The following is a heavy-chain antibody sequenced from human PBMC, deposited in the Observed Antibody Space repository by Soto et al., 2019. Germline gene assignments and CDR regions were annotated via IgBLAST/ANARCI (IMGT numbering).Heavy chain of an antibody. V-gene: IGHV1-2*04. CDR3: ARGPNYYYYGMDV. CDR1: GYTFTGYY. Sequence: ASVKVSCKASGYTFTGYYMHWVRQAPGQGLEWMGWINPNSGGTNYAQKFQGWVTMTRDTSISTAYMELSRLRSDDTAVYYCARGPNYYYYGMDVWGQGTQVTVSS. CDR2: INPNSGGT. J-gene: IGHJ6*02.